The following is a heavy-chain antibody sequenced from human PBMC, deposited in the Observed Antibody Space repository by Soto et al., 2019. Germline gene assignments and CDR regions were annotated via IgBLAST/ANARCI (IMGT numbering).Heavy chain of an antibody. Sequence: GGSLRLSCAASGFTFSSYDMHWVRQATGEGLEWVSAIGTAGDTYYPGSVKGRFTISRENAKNSLYLQMNSLRAGDTAVYYCARGAEKEGAFDIWGQGTMVTVSS. CDR3: ARGAEKEGAFDI. D-gene: IGHD6-19*01. J-gene: IGHJ3*02. CDR2: IGTAGDT. CDR1: GFTFSSYD. V-gene: IGHV3-13*01.